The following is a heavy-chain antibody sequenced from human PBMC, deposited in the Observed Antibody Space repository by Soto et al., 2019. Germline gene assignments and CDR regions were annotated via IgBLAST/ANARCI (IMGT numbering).Heavy chain of an antibody. V-gene: IGHV3-7*01. D-gene: IGHD6-13*01. CDR2: IKQDGSEQ. CDR3: ARIASTGRGWDV. Sequence: EVQLVESGGGLVQPGGSLRLSCEASGFTFSSYWMSWVRQAPVKGLEWVGNIKQDGSEQNYVDFVKGRFTISRDNANNSLYLQMNSLRAEDTAVYYCARIASTGRGWDVWGQGTTVVVSS. J-gene: IGHJ6*02. CDR1: GFTFSSYW.